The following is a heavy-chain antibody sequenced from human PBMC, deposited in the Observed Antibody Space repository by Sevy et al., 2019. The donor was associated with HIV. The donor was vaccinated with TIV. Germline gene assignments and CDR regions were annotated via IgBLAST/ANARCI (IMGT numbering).Heavy chain of an antibody. D-gene: IGHD2-2*01. V-gene: IGHV3-23*01. J-gene: IGHJ6*02. CDR2: ISGSGGST. CDR1: GFTFSSYA. CDR3: AKGRGYCSSTSCSYHYGMDV. Sequence: GGSLRLSCAASGFTFSSYAMSWVRQAPGKGLEWVSAISGSGGSTYYADSVNGRFTISRDNSKNTLYLQMNSLRAEDTAVYYCAKGRGYCSSTSCSYHYGMDVWGQGTTVTVSS.